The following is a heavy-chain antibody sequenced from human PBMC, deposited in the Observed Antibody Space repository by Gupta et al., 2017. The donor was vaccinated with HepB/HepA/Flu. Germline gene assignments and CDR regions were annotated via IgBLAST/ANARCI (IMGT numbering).Heavy chain of an antibody. CDR3: AREALGDDVYTYFYYMDV. CDR1: GYTFTDSY. V-gene: IGHV1-2*02. Sequence: QVQLVQSGAEVTKPGASLKVSCKSSGYTFTDSYIYWVRQAPGQRLEWMGWINPKSGTTKYAQKFQGRVTMTRDTSITTAYMELTRVTYDAAAVYFCAREALGDDVYTYFYYMDVWGKGTTVTVS. J-gene: IGHJ6*03. CDR2: INPKSGTT. D-gene: IGHD2-2*02.